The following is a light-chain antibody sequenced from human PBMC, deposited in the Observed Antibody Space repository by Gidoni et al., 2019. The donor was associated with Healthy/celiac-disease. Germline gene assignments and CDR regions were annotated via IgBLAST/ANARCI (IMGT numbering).Light chain of an antibody. CDR1: QSVSSSY. Sequence: EIVLTQSPGTLSLSPGERATLSCRASQSVSSSYLAWYQQKPGQAPRLLIYGASSRATGIPDRFSGSGSGTDFTLTISRLVPEDFAVYYCQQYGSSSWTFXXXTKVEIK. CDR3: QQYGSSSWT. CDR2: GAS. V-gene: IGKV3-20*01. J-gene: IGKJ1*01.